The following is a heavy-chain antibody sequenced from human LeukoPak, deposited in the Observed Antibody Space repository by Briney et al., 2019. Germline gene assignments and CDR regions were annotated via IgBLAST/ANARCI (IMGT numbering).Heavy chain of an antibody. D-gene: IGHD6-13*01. CDR3: ATVLGAAAGTHYYYYGMDV. Sequence: ASVKVSCKVSGYTLTDLSMHWVRQAPGKGLEWMGGFDPEDGETIYAQKLQGRVTMTEDTSTDTAYMELSSLRSEDTAVCYCATVLGAAAGTHYYYYGMDVWGQGTTVTVSS. CDR2: FDPEDGET. CDR1: GYTLTDLS. V-gene: IGHV1-24*01. J-gene: IGHJ6*02.